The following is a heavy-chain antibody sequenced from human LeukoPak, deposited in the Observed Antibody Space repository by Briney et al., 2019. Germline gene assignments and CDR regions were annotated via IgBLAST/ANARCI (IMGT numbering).Heavy chain of an antibody. Sequence: TSETLSLTCTVWGGSISSYYWSWIRQPPGKGLEWIGYTYFTGSTTYHPSFKSRVTIALATSKNQFTLQLSSVTAADTAVYYCARLNGGPWGQGILVTVSS. V-gene: IGHV4-59*08. CDR2: TYFTGST. CDR3: ARLNGGP. CDR1: GGSISSYY. J-gene: IGHJ5*02. D-gene: IGHD2-8*01.